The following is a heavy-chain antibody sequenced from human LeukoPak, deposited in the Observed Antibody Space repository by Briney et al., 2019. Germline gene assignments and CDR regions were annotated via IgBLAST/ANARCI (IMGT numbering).Heavy chain of an antibody. D-gene: IGHD5-12*01. CDR1: GFTFSSYS. J-gene: IGHJ4*02. V-gene: IGHV3-48*01. CDR2: ISSSSSTI. Sequence: GGSLRLSCAASGFTFSSYSMNWVRLAPGKGLGWVSYISSSSSTIYYADSVKGRFTISRDNAKNSLYLQMNSLRAEDTAVYYCARDLGGYDDYWGQGTLVTVSS. CDR3: ARDLGGYDDY.